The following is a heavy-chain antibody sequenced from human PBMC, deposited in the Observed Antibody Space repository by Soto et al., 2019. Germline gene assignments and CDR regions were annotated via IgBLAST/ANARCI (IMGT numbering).Heavy chain of an antibody. D-gene: IGHD1-26*01. V-gene: IGHV4-39*01. CDR1: GGSVSSGSYY. CDR3: ARHKWDLYYYYYGMDV. J-gene: IGHJ6*02. CDR2: IYYSGST. Sequence: PSETLSLTCTVSGGSVSSGSYYWSWIRQPPGKGLEWIGCIYYSGSTNYNPSLKSRVTISVDTSKNQFSLKLSSVTAADTAVYYCARHKWDLYYYYYGMDVWGQGTTVTVSS.